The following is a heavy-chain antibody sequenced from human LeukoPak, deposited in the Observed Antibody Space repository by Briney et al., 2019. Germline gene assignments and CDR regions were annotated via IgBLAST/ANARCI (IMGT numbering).Heavy chain of an antibody. CDR1: GYTFTSYC. CDR3: ARGLDPEVISLEYYFDY. CDR2: INPSGGGT. Sequence: ASVKVSCKASGYTFTSYCMHWVRQAPGQGLEGMGIINPSGGGTDYAQKFQGRVTMTRDTSTSTVYMELSSLSSEDTAVYYCARGLDPEVISLEYYFDYWGQGTLVTVSS. V-gene: IGHV1-46*01. J-gene: IGHJ4*02.